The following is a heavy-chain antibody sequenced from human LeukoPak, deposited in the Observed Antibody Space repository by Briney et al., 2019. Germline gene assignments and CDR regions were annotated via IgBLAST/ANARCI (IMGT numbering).Heavy chain of an antibody. J-gene: IGHJ3*02. CDR2: IYYSGST. Sequence: SETLSLTCTVSAGSISSYYWSWIRQPPGKGLEWIGYIYYSGSTNDNPSLKSGVTISVATSKNQFSLKLSSVTAADTAVYYCARGSGSSSWYRAFDIWGQGTMVTVSS. D-gene: IGHD6-13*01. CDR3: ARGSGSSSWYRAFDI. V-gene: IGHV4-59*01. CDR1: AGSISSYY.